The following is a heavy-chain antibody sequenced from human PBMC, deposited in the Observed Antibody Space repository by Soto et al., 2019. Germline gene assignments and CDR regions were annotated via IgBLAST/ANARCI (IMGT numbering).Heavy chain of an antibody. V-gene: IGHV3-13*01. J-gene: IGHJ5*02. CDR1: GFTFSSYD. CDR3: ARARVGRRGGGSYYWFDP. Sequence: GGSLRLSCAASGFTFSSYDMHWVRQATGKGLEWVSAIGTAGDTYYPGSVKGRFTISRENAKNSLYLHMNSLRAGDTAVYYCARARVGRRGGGSYYWFDPWGQGTLVTVSS. CDR2: IGTAGDT. D-gene: IGHD1-26*01.